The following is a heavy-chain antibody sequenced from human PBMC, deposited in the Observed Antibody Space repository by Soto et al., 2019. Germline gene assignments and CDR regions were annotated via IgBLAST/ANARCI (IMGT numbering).Heavy chain of an antibody. CDR2: ISGSDGKT. CDR3: AKWSYLDY. V-gene: IGHV3-23*04. Sequence: DVRLAESGGGLVQPGGALRLSCTTSGFSFASVSMTCFRQDPGKGLEWVATISGSDGKTYYADSVKGRFSISSDTSRNPLYLQMNSLRDDDTAIYYCAKWSYLDYWGQGTRVTVSS. J-gene: IGHJ4*02. CDR1: GFSFASVS. D-gene: IGHD3-3*01.